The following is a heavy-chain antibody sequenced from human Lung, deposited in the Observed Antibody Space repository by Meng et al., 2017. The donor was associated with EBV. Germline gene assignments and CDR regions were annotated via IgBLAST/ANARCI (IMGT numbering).Heavy chain of an antibody. V-gene: IGHV4-30-4*08. D-gene: IGHD6-6*01. CDR2: IYDSGST. CDR3: AREYSSSSGLPGP. J-gene: IGHJ5*02. Sequence: QGQLQESGPGIVTPSQPLSLPCTVSGGSIRFGDYYWSWIRQPPGKGLEWIGYIYDSGSTSYNPSLMSRVTISVDTSRNQFSLKLTSVTAADTAVYYCAREYSSSSGLPGPWGQGTLVTVSS. CDR1: GGSIRFGDYY.